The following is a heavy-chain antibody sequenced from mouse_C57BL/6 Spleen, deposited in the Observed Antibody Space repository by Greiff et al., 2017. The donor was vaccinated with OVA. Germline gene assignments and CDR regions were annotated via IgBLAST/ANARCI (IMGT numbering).Heavy chain of an antibody. D-gene: IGHD1-1*01. Sequence: QVQLQQSGAELVRPGTSVKVSCKASGYAFTNYLIEWVKQRPGQGLEWIGVINPGSGGTNYNEKFKGKATLTADKSSSTAYMQLSSLTSEDSAVHFCAREAYYYGSSDWYFEVWGTGTTVTVSS. CDR1: GYAFTNYL. CDR3: AREAYYYGSSDWYFEV. CDR2: INPGSGGT. J-gene: IGHJ1*03. V-gene: IGHV1-54*01.